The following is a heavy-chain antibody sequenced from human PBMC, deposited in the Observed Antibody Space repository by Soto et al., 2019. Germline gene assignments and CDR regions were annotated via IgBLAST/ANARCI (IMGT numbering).Heavy chain of an antibody. CDR1: GFTFRDHA. Sequence: EVQLLASGGGLVQPGGSLRLSCVGSGFTFRDHAMGWVRQAPGKGLEWVSDISSDGGGTFYADSVKGRFTISRDNLRNTVHPQIGKLRDDDTATHYLAERRGQKAENWEFDGWGRGFLVTVAS. CDR2: ISSDGGGT. CDR3: AERRGQKAENWEFDG. V-gene: IGHV3-23*01. D-gene: IGHD6-25*01. J-gene: IGHJ2*01.